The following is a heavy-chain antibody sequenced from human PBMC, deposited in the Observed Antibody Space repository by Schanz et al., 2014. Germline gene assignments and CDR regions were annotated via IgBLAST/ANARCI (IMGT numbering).Heavy chain of an antibody. CDR1: GGTFSSYT. V-gene: IGHV1-69*08. Sequence: QLQLVQSGAEVKKPGSSVKVSCKLSGGTFSSYTISWMRQAPGQGLEWMGKIIPVLNIATYAQRFQGRVSITADTSTNTAYMELSSLTSEDTAVHYCARDQSPYTNSSDVRYFDYWGQGTLVTVSS. D-gene: IGHD6-6*01. CDR2: IIPVLNIA. J-gene: IGHJ4*02. CDR3: ARDQSPYTNSSDVRYFDY.